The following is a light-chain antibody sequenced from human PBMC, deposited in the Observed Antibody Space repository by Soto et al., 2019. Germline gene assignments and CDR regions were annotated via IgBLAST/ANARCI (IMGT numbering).Light chain of an antibody. CDR1: QSGSSK. CDR2: GAS. J-gene: IGKJ5*01. CDR3: QQYNNWPPIT. V-gene: IGKV3D-15*01. Sequence: EIVMTQSPATLSVSPGERATLSCRASQSGSSKLAWYQQKPGQAPRLLIHGASTRATGIPARFTGSGSGTEFTLTISSLQSEDFAVYYCQQYNNWPPITFGQGTRLEIK.